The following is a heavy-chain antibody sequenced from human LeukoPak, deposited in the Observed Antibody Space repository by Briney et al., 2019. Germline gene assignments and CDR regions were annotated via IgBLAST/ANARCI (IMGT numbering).Heavy chain of an antibody. D-gene: IGHD3-16*01. CDR3: ARDKGGDPRTAFDY. V-gene: IGHV3-7*01. CDR1: GLTFSSYW. Sequence: GGSLRLSCAASGLTFSSYWMTWVRQGPGKGLEWVATISPDGNRENYVDSVKGRFTISRDNSKNTLYLQMNSLRAEDTAVYYCARDKGGDPRTAFDYWGQGTLVTVSS. J-gene: IGHJ4*02. CDR2: ISPDGNRE.